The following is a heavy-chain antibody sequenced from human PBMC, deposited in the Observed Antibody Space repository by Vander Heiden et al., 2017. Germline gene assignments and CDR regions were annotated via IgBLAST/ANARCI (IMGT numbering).Heavy chain of an antibody. CDR3: AGGGGGVNSYYHGLDV. CDR1: RFTFSSYT. D-gene: IGHD3-16*01. CDR2: ITSSGSYI. Sequence: EVQLVESGGGLVKPEGSLRLSCEASRFTFSSYTMNWVRQAPGKGLELVSSITSSGSYIYLADSGKGRFTISRDNAKNSLFRQMNRLRAEGTAVYYCAGGGGGVNSYYHGLDVWGQGTTVTVSS. J-gene: IGHJ6*02. V-gene: IGHV3-21*01.